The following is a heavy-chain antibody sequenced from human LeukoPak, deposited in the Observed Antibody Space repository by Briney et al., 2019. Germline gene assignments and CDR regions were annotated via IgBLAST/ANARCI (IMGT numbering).Heavy chain of an antibody. CDR2: ISSSSNNI. CDR1: GFTFTDYS. CDR3: AIRLGLGFGEYSNNWFDP. D-gene: IGHD3-10*01. J-gene: IGHJ5*02. V-gene: IGHV3-21*01. Sequence: PGGALRLFCVASGFTFTDYSMNWVRQAPGKGLEWVSSISSSSNNIYYGDSAKGRFTISRDNSKHSLYRQVNTLRAEDTAVYYVAIRLGLGFGEYSNNWFDPWGQGTLVTVSS.